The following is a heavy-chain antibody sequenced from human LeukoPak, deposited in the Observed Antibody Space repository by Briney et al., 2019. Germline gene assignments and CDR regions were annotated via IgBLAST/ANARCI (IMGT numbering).Heavy chain of an antibody. D-gene: IGHD5-12*01. Sequence: SGVSLRLSCAASGFTFSSYWMSWVRQAPGKGLEWVANIKQDGSEKYYVDSVKGRFTISRDNAKNSLYLQMNSLRAEDTAVYYCARASYSGYDPWAVDYYYMDVWGKGTTVTVSS. V-gene: IGHV3-7*01. CDR3: ARASYSGYDPWAVDYYYMDV. CDR1: GFTFSSYW. J-gene: IGHJ6*03. CDR2: IKQDGSEK.